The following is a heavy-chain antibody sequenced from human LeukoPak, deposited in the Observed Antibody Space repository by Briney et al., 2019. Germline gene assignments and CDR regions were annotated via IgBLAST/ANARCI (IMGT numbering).Heavy chain of an antibody. D-gene: IGHD4-17*01. J-gene: IGHJ6*02. V-gene: IGHV4-61*01. CDR2: ISYSGST. CDR3: ARERGDPGGYYYYGMDV. Sequence: SETLSLTCTVSGGSVSSGSNYWSWIRQPPGKGLEWIGYISYSGSTNYNPSLKSRVTIDTSKNQFSLRLSPVTAADTAVYYCARERGDPGGYYYYGMDVWGQGTTVTVSS. CDR1: GGSVSSGSNY.